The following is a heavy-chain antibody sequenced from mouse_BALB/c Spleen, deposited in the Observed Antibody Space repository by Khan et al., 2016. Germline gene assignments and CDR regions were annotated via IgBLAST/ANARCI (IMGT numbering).Heavy chain of an antibody. D-gene: IGHD1-1*02. J-gene: IGHJ4*01. CDR3: AREGGGYYAMDY. CDR2: IWGDGST. Sequence: VQLQESGPGLVAPSQSLSITCTVSGFSIIAYGVNWVRQPTGKGLEWLGMIWGDGSTDYNSALKSRLNITTDNSKTHVFFKMNSLQTDDTAKYYCAREGGGYYAMDYWGQGTSVTVSS. V-gene: IGHV2-6-7*01. CDR1: GFSIIAYG.